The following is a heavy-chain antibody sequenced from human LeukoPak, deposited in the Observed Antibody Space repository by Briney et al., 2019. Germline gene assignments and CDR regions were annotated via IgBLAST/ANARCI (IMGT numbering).Heavy chain of an antibody. J-gene: IGHJ3*02. CDR3: ARQPIGYCSSTSCYPVAFDI. D-gene: IGHD2-2*01. CDR1: GDSVSSNSSA. Sequence: QTLSLTFSISGDSVSSNSSAWNWIRQSPSRGLEWLGRTYYGAKWYNDYAVSVKSRITINPDTSKNQFSLQLNSVTPEDTAVYYCARQPIGYCSSTSCYPVAFDIWGQGTMVTVSS. CDR2: TYYGAKWYN. V-gene: IGHV6-1*01.